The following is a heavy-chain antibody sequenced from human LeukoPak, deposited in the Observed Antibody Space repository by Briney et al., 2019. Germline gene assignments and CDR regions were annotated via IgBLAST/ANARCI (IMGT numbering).Heavy chain of an antibody. CDR1: GFTFSDYY. Sequence: GGSLRLSCAASGFTFSDYYMNWVRQAPGKGLEWVSSISSSSTIYYADSVKGRFTISRDNAKNSLYLQMNSLRAEDTAVYYCARDSGFRYSSSSEVGHYWGQGTLVTVSS. V-gene: IGHV3-69-1*02. D-gene: IGHD6-6*01. J-gene: IGHJ4*02. CDR2: ISSSSTI. CDR3: ARDSGFRYSSSSEVGHY.